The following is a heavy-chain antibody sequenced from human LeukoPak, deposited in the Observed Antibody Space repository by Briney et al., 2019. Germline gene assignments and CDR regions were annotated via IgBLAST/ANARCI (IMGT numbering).Heavy chain of an antibody. V-gene: IGHV3-21*01. J-gene: IGHJ4*02. CDR2: ISSSSSYI. Sequence: PGGSLRLSCAASGFTFSSYSMNWVRQAPGKGLEWVSSISSSSSYIYYADSVKGRFTISRDNAKNSLYLQMNSLRAEDTAVYYCARDPIVVVQAATFDYWGQGTLVTVSS. CDR3: ARDPIVVVQAATFDY. CDR1: GFTFSSYS. D-gene: IGHD2-2*01.